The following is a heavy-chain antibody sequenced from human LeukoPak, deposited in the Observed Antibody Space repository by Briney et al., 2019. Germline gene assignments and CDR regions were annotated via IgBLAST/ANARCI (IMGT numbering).Heavy chain of an antibody. Sequence: ASVKVSCKASGYTFTGHYMHWVRQAPGQGLEWMGWINPNGGGTNCAQKFQDRVTMTRDTSISTAYMELRRLRSDDTAVYYCARGPSRDYWGQGTLVTVSS. J-gene: IGHJ4*02. CDR3: ARGPSRDY. V-gene: IGHV1-2*02. CDR2: INPNGGGT. CDR1: GYTFTGHY.